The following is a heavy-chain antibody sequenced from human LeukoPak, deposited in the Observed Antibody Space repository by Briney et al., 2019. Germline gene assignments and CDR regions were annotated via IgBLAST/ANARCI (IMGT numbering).Heavy chain of an antibody. V-gene: IGHV3-21*01. D-gene: IGHD4-17*01. Sequence: PGGSLRLSCAASGFTVSSNYMNWVRQAPGKGLEWVSSISSSSSYIYYADSVKGRFTISRDNAKNSLYLQMNSLRAEDTAVYYCARTTTVTTSSYGYWGQGTLVTVSS. CDR2: ISSSSSYI. CDR3: ARTTTVTTSSYGY. J-gene: IGHJ4*02. CDR1: GFTVSSNY.